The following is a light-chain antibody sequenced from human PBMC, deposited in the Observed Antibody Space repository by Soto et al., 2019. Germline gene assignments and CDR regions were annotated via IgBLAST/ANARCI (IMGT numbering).Light chain of an antibody. Sequence: EIVVTQSPATLSVSPGERATLSCRASQSVNTNFAWYQQNPGQAPRLLIYGASTRATGIPARFSGSGSGTEFTLTISSLQSEDFAVYYCQQYNNWPSWTFGQGTKV. V-gene: IGKV3-15*01. J-gene: IGKJ1*01. CDR3: QQYNNWPSWT. CDR2: GAS. CDR1: QSVNTN.